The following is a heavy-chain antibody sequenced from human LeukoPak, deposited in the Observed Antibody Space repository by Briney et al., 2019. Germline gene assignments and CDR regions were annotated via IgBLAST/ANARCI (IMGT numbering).Heavy chain of an antibody. CDR2: IYTSGST. V-gene: IGHV4-61*02. J-gene: IGHJ4*02. Sequence: SETLSLTCTVSGGSISSGSYYWSWIRQPAGKGLEWIGRIYTSGSTNYNPSLKSRVTISVDTSKNQFSLKLSSVTAADTAVYYCAGGGRYYTMDYWGQGTLVTVSP. D-gene: IGHD3-3*01. CDR1: GGSISSGSYY. CDR3: AGGGRYYTMDY.